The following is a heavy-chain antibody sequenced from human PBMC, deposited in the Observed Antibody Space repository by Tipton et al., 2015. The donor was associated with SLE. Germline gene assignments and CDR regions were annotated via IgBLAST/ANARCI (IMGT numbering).Heavy chain of an antibody. Sequence: GLVKPSETLSLTCTVSGDSFSDYYWSWIRQAPGKGLEWIGYIYYSGSTNYNPSLKSRVTISVDTSKNQFSLKLSSVTAADTAVYYCARARWIAALDAFDIWGQGTMVTVSS. V-gene: IGHV4-59*01. CDR1: GDSFSDYY. CDR2: IYYSGST. D-gene: IGHD6-6*01. CDR3: ARARWIAALDAFDI. J-gene: IGHJ3*02.